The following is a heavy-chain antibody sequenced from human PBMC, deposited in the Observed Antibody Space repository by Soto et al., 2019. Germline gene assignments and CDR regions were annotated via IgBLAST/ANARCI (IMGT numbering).Heavy chain of an antibody. CDR3: AKGVLPYDFWSGQWFDP. D-gene: IGHD3-3*01. Sequence: EVQLLESGGGLVQPGGSLRLSCAASGFTFSSYAMSWVRQAPGKGLEWVSSISSSGGSTYYADSVKGRFTISRDNSKNTLYMQMTSLRAEDTAVYYCAKGVLPYDFWSGQWFDPWGQGTLVTVSS. CDR1: GFTFSSYA. CDR2: ISSSGGST. V-gene: IGHV3-23*01. J-gene: IGHJ5*02.